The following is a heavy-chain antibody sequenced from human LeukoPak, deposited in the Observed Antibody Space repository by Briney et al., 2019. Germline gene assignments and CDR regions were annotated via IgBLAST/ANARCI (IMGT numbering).Heavy chain of an antibody. V-gene: IGHV3-48*03. Sequence: GGSLRLSCAASGFTFSSYEMNWVRQAPGKGLEWVSYISSSGSTIYYADSVKGRFTISRDNAKNSLYLQMNSLRAEDTAVYYCAKVLRVTMVRGVSGSPDYWGQGTLVTVSS. CDR1: GFTFSSYE. CDR3: AKVLRVTMVRGVSGSPDY. J-gene: IGHJ4*02. D-gene: IGHD3-10*01. CDR2: ISSSGSTI.